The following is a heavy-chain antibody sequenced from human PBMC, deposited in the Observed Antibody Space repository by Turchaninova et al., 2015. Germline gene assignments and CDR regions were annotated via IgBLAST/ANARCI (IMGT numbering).Heavy chain of an antibody. J-gene: IGHJ4*02. D-gene: IGHD2-2*02. V-gene: IGHV3-23*04. Sequence: VQLVESGGGLVQPGGSLRLSCAASGFTFSTYAMSWVRQAPGSGLEWVSVLGDWGGGQYHGDDGTGRVTHSRDKSKNTLYMQINSRRAEDTAVYCCAKDLCSSTSCYTDYWGQGTLVTVSS. CDR2: LGDWGGGQ. CDR1: GFTFSTYA. CDR3: AKDLCSSTSCYTDY.